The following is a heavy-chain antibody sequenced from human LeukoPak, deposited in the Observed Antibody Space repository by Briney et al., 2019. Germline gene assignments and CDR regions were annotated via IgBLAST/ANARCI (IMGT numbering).Heavy chain of an antibody. Sequence: ASVKVSCKASGYTFTAYYMHWVRQAPGQGLEWMGWINPNSGGTNYAQKFQGRVTMTRDTSISTAYMELSRLRSDDTAVYYCARDRVVVPAAFDYWGQGTLVTVSS. CDR2: INPNSGGT. CDR1: GYTFTAYY. V-gene: IGHV1-2*02. CDR3: ARDRVVVPAAFDY. J-gene: IGHJ4*02. D-gene: IGHD2-2*01.